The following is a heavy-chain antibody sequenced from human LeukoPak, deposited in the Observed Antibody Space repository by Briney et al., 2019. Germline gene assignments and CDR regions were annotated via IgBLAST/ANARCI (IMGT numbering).Heavy chain of an antibody. CDR1: GFTFSSHW. Sequence: GGSLRLSCAASGFTFSSHWMSWVRQAPGKGLEWVANIKQDGSEKYYVDSVKGRFTISRDNAKNSLYLQMNSLRAEDTAVYYCARERGLDYWGQGTLVTVSS. CDR2: IKQDGSEK. D-gene: IGHD3-10*01. J-gene: IGHJ4*02. CDR3: ARERGLDY. V-gene: IGHV3-7*03.